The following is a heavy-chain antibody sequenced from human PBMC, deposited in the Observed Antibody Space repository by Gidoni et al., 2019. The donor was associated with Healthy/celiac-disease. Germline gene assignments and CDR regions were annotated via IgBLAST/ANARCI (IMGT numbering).Heavy chain of an antibody. D-gene: IGHD2-15*01. J-gene: IGHJ4*02. Sequence: EVQLVESGGGLVKPGGSLRLSCAASGFTFSSDSMNWVRTAPGKGLGGFSYIISSSSYKYYADAGKGRFSISRDNAKNSLYRQMNSLRAEDTAGYYCARDGVVARTFDYWGQGTLVTVSS. V-gene: IGHV3-21*01. CDR2: IISSSSYK. CDR3: ARDGVVARTFDY. CDR1: GFTFSSDS.